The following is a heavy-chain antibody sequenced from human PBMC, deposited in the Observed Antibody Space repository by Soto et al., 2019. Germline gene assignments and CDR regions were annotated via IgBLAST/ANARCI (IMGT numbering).Heavy chain of an antibody. CDR3: ARGDDYSNYFLRRNHNWFDP. Sequence: PSETLSLTCAVYGGSFSGYYWRWIRQPPGKGLEWIGEINHSGSTNYNPSLKSRVTISVETSKNQFSLKLSSVTAAGTAVYYCARGDDYSNYFLRRNHNWFDPRGQGTLVT. V-gene: IGHV4-34*01. D-gene: IGHD4-4*01. CDR1: GGSFSGYY. J-gene: IGHJ5*02. CDR2: INHSGST.